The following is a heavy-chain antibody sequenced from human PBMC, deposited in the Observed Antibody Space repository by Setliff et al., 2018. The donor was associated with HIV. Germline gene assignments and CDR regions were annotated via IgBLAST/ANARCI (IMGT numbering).Heavy chain of an antibody. Sequence: PSETLSLTCTVSSGPFSSRHYWGWIRQPPGKGLEWIGSVSYSGTTYYNPSLRSRVTLSVDTSKNQFSLILSSVTAADTATYYCARHQSGYNFSPFDNWGLGSLVTVSS. CDR2: VSYSGTT. D-gene: IGHD5-12*01. CDR1: SGPFSSRHY. CDR3: ARHQSGYNFSPFDN. V-gene: IGHV4-39*01. J-gene: IGHJ4*02.